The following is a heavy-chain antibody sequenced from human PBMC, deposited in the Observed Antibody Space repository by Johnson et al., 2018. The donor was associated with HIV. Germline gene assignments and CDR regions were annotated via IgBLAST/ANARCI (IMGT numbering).Heavy chain of an antibody. CDR2: IKSKTDGGTT. D-gene: IGHD3-16*02. CDR3: TTAIVIDAFDI. J-gene: IGHJ3*02. V-gene: IGHV3-15*01. CDR1: GFTFSNAW. Sequence: VQLVESGGGVVRPGGSLRLSCAASGFTFSNAWMSWVRQAPGKGLEWVGRIKSKTDGGTTDYAAPVKGRFTISRDDSKNTLYLQMNSLTTEDTAVYYCTTAIVIDAFDIWGQGTMVTVSS.